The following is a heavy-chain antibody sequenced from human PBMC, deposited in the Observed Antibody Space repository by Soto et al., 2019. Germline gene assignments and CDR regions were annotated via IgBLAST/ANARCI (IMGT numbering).Heavy chain of an antibody. D-gene: IGHD4-4*01. J-gene: IGHJ4*02. CDR2: ISGSGGST. CDR3: AKDPERTVTTPDY. Sequence: EVQLLESGGGLVQPGGSLRLSCAASGFTFSSYAMSWVRQAPGKGLEWVSAISGSGGSTYYADSVKGRFTISRDNSKNKLYLQMNSLRAEDTAVYYCAKDPERTVTTPDYWGQGTLVTVSS. V-gene: IGHV3-23*01. CDR1: GFTFSSYA.